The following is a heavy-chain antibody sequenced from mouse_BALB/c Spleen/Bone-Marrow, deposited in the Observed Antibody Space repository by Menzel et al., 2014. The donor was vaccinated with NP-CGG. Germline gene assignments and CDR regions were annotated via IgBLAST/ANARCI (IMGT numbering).Heavy chain of an antibody. CDR2: ISSGGSYT. CDR3: ARPTTVVATGGSFDY. J-gene: IGHJ2*01. Sequence: EVKLVEYGGDLVKPGGSLKLSCAASGFTFSSYGMSWVRQTPDKRLEWVATISSGGSYTYYPDSVKGRYTISRDNAKNTLYLQMSSLKSEDTAMYYCARPTTVVATGGSFDYWGQGTTLTVSS. V-gene: IGHV5-6*01. D-gene: IGHD1-1*01. CDR1: GFTFSSYG.